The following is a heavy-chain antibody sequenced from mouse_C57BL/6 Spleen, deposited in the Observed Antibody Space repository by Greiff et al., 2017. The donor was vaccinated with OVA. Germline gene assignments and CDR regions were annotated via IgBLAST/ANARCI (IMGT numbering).Heavy chain of an antibody. D-gene: IGHD1-1*01. Sequence: QVQLQQPGAELVKPGASVKLSCKASGYTFTSYWMPWVKQRPGQGLEWIGEIDPSDSYTNYNQKFKGKATLTVDTSSSTAYMQLSSLTSEDSAVYYCARSYYGSSYDYAMDYWGQGTSVTVSS. CDR3: ARSYYGSSYDYAMDY. CDR2: IDPSDSYT. J-gene: IGHJ4*01. V-gene: IGHV1-50*01. CDR1: GYTFTSYW.